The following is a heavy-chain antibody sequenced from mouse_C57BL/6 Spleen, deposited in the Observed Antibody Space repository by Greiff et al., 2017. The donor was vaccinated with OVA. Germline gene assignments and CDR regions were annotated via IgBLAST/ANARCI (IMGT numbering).Heavy chain of an antibody. CDR3: ARGATATYYFDY. Sequence: VQLQQSGPELVKPGASVKMSCKASGYTFTDYNMHWVKQSHGKSLEWIGYINPNNGGTSYNQKFKGKATLTVNKSSSTAYMELRSLTSEDSAVYYCARGATATYYFDYWGQGTTLTVSS. J-gene: IGHJ2*01. CDR2: INPNNGGT. V-gene: IGHV1-22*01. D-gene: IGHD1-2*01. CDR1: GYTFTDYN.